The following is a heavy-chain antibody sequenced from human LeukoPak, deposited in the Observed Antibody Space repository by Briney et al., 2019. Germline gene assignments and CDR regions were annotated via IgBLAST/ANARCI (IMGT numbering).Heavy chain of an antibody. V-gene: IGHV3-21*01. J-gene: IGHJ4*02. CDR2: ISSSSSYT. CDR3: ARDPIDY. CDR1: GFTFSRYS. Sequence: GGPLRLFCAASGFTFSRYSTNWVRQAPGKGLEWVSSISSSSSYTYYVDSVKGRFTISRDNAKNSLYLQMNSLRAEDTAVYYCARDPIDYWGQGTLVTVSS.